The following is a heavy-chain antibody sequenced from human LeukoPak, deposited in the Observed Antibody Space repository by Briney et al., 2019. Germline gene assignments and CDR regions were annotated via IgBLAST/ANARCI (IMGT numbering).Heavy chain of an antibody. J-gene: IGHJ3*02. CDR2: LSSNGAST. Sequence: GGSLRLSGAASGVTFTSYTMHWVRQAPGRGLESLSALSSNGASTYYENSVKDRFIVSRDNSKNTLYLQLGSLRAEDTAVYYCAREISRGFDIWGQGTMVTVSS. D-gene: IGHD2/OR15-2a*01. CDR1: GVTFTSYT. CDR3: AREISRGFDI. V-gene: IGHV3-64*01.